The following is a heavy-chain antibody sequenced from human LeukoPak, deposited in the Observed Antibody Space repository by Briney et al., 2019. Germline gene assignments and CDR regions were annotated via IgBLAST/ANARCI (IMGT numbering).Heavy chain of an antibody. Sequence: PGGPLRLSCAASGFSFSSYDMCWVRQAPGRGLEWVSGISESDGSTYYPGSVKGRFTISRDNSRNTLYLQMNSLRADDTAVYFCAKSGGFGGSPYYDYWGQGALVTVSS. D-gene: IGHD2-15*01. CDR2: ISESDGST. V-gene: IGHV3-23*01. CDR1: GFSFSSYD. CDR3: AKSGGFGGSPYYDY. J-gene: IGHJ4*02.